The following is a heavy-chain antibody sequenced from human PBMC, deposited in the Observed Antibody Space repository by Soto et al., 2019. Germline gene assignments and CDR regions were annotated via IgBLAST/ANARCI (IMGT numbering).Heavy chain of an antibody. V-gene: IGHV2-5*02. CDR2: IYWDDDK. J-gene: IGHJ4*02. D-gene: IGHD1-26*01. CDR3: AHRRVVGRTLLFDY. Sequence: KESGPTLMKPTQTVTLTCTFSGFSFSTGRVGVGWIRQPPGKALEWLALIYWDDDKRYSPSLKSRLTITKDTSKKQVVLTMTNMDPVDTATYYCAHRRVVGRTLLFDYWGQGTQVTVSS. CDR1: GFSFSTGRVG.